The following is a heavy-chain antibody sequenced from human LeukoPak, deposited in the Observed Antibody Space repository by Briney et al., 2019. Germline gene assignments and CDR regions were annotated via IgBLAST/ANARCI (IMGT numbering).Heavy chain of an antibody. J-gene: IGHJ3*02. V-gene: IGHV3-30*18. CDR2: ISYDGSNK. Sequence: PGGSLRLSCAASGFTFSSYGMHWVRQAPGKGLEWVAVISYDGSNKYYADSVKGRFTISRDNSKNTLYLQMNSLRAEDTAVYYCAKVSATTVVIEGAFDIWGQGTMVTVSS. D-gene: IGHD4-23*01. CDR1: GFTFSSYG. CDR3: AKVSATTVVIEGAFDI.